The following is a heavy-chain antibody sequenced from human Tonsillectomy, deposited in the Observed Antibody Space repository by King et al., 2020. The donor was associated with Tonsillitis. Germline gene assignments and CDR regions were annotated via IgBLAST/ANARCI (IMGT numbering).Heavy chain of an antibody. CDR3: ARWIGGDYYDSSGSGLAFDY. D-gene: IGHD3-22*01. CDR1: GYTFTSYA. Sequence: VQLVESGSELKKPGASVKVSCKASGYTFTSYAMNWVRQAPGQGLEWMGWINTNTGNPTYAQGFTGRFVFSLDTSVSTAYLQISSLKAEDTAVYYCARWIGGDYYDSSGSGLAFDYWGQGTLVTVSS. V-gene: IGHV7-4-1*02. CDR2: INTNTGNP. J-gene: IGHJ4*02.